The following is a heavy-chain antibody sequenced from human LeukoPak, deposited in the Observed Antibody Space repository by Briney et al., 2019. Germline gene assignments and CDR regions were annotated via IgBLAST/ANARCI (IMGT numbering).Heavy chain of an antibody. CDR3: AKGVYGSRSTSFADF. CDR1: GFTFSSYA. Sequence: HAGGSLRLSCAASGFTFSSYAMHWVRQAPGKGLEWAAVISHDGSERYYGDPVKGRFTISRDNSKNTLYLQMNSMRGEDTAVYYCAKGVYGSRSTSFADFWGQGTLVTVSS. V-gene: IGHV3-30*04. D-gene: IGHD3-10*01. CDR2: ISHDGSER. J-gene: IGHJ4*02.